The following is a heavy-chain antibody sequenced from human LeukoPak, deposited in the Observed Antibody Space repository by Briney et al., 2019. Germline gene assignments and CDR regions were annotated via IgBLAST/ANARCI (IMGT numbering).Heavy chain of an antibody. CDR2: ISGSSYI. J-gene: IGHJ3*02. Sequence: GGSPRLSCAASGFTFSSYSMNWVRQAPGKGLEWVSSISGSSYIYYADSVKGRFTISRDNAKNSLHLQMNSLRAEDTAVYYCARRLNRDIVVVVAAPDAFDIWGQGTMVTVSS. D-gene: IGHD2-15*01. CDR3: ARRLNRDIVVVVAAPDAFDI. CDR1: GFTFSSYS. V-gene: IGHV3-21*01.